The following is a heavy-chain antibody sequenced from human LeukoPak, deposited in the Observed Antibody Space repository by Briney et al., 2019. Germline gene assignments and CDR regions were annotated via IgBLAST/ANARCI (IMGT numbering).Heavy chain of an antibody. CDR1: EFTFARYA. Sequence: GGSLRLSCAASEFTFARYAMNWVRQAPGKGLEWVAYISSSSFKIGYADSVKGRFTISRDNSKNSLYLQMDSLRVEDTAVYYCVRDPSYGSSWYYYMDVWGKGTTVTVSS. CDR3: VRDPSYGSSWYYYMDV. V-gene: IGHV3-48*04. D-gene: IGHD6-13*01. CDR2: ISSSSFKI. J-gene: IGHJ6*03.